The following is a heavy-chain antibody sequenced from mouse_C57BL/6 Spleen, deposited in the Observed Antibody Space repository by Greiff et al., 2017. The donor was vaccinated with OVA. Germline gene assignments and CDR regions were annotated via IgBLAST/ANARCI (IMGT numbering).Heavy chain of an antibody. CDR2: ISSGSSTI. CDR1: GFTFSDYG. CDR3: AREDYYGSSYWCFDV. Sequence: EVMLVESGGGLVKPGGSLKLSCAASGFTFSDYGMHWVRQAPEKGLEWVAYISSGSSTIYYADTVKGRFTISRDNAKNTLFLQMTSLRSEDTAMYYCAREDYYGSSYWCFDVWGTGTTVTVSS. J-gene: IGHJ1*03. D-gene: IGHD1-1*01. V-gene: IGHV5-17*01.